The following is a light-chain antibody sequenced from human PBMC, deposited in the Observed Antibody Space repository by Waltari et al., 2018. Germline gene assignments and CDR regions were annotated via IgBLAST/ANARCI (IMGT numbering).Light chain of an antibody. CDR3: SSYTSSSTVV. V-gene: IGLV2-14*03. J-gene: IGLJ2*01. Sequence: SALPQPASVSGSPGQSITISCPGTSSDVGGYNYVSWYQQHPGKAPKLMIYDVSNRPSGVSNRFSGSKSGNTASRTISGLQAEDEADYYCSSYTSSSTVVFGGGTKLTVL. CDR1: SSDVGGYNY. CDR2: DVS.